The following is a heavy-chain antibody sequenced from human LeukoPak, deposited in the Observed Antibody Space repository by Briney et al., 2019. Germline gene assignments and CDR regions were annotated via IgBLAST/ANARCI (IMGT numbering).Heavy chain of an antibody. CDR3: ARRIPVAEFDY. CDR2: ISGSGGRT. V-gene: IGHV3-23*01. CDR1: GFTFSSYA. D-gene: IGHD6-19*01. J-gene: IGHJ4*02. Sequence: GGSLRLSCAASGFTFSSYAMSWVRQAPGKGQEWVSGISGSGGRTYYADSVKGRYTISRDNFTNTLYLQMNRLRAEDAAVYYCARRIPVAEFDYWGQGTLVTVSS.